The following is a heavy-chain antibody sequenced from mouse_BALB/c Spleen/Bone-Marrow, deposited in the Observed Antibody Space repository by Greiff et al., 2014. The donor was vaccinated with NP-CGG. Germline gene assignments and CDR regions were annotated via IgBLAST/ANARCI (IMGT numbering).Heavy chain of an antibody. J-gene: IGHJ1*01. D-gene: IGHD1-2*01. Sequence: EVKLEESGGDLVKPGGSLKLSCAASGFTFSSYGMSWVRQTPDKRLEWVGTISSGGSYTYYPDSVKGRFTISRDNAKNTLYLQMSSLKSEDTAMYYYARNYYGSCPFDLWGAVPTVTVSS. V-gene: IGHV5-6*01. CDR1: GFTFSSYG. CDR3: ARNYYGSCPFDL. CDR2: ISSGGSYT.